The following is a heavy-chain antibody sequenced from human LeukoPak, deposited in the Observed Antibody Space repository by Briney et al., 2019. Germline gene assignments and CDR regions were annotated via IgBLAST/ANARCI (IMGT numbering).Heavy chain of an antibody. CDR1: GFTFRSYA. CDR2: IYSDNT. D-gene: IGHD4/OR15-4a*01. CDR3: ARRAGAYSHPYDY. Sequence: GGSLRLSCAASGFTFRSYAMSWVRQAPGKGLEWVSFIYSDNTHYSDSVKGRFTISRDNSKNTLYLQMNSLRAEDTAVYYCARRAGAYSHPYDYWGQGTLVTVSS. V-gene: IGHV3-53*01. J-gene: IGHJ4*02.